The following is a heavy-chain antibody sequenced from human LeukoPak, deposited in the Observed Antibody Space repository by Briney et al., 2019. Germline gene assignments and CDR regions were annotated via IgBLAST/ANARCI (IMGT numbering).Heavy chain of an antibody. Sequence: PSETLSLTCTVSGGSISSYFWSWIRQPPGKGLEWIGYIYYSGSTYYNPSLKSRVTISVDTSKNQFSLKLSSVTAADTAVYYCARRYGSGSYHDYWGQGTLVTVSS. CDR1: GGSISSYF. CDR2: IYYSGST. CDR3: ARRYGSGSYHDY. J-gene: IGHJ4*02. V-gene: IGHV4-59*08. D-gene: IGHD3-10*01.